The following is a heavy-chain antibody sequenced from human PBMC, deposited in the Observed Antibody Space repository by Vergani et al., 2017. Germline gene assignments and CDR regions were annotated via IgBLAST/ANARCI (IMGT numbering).Heavy chain of an antibody. V-gene: IGHV3-23*01. CDR1: GFTFSSYA. D-gene: IGHD1-26*01. Sequence: EVQLLESGGGLVQPGGSLRLSCAASGFTFSSYAMSWVRQAPGKGLEWVSAISGSGGSTYYADSVKGRFTISRDNSKTTLYLQMNSLRAEDTAVYYCAKDAKVIVGATHDHDAFDIWGQGTMVTVSS. J-gene: IGHJ3*02. CDR2: ISGSGGST. CDR3: AKDAKVIVGATHDHDAFDI.